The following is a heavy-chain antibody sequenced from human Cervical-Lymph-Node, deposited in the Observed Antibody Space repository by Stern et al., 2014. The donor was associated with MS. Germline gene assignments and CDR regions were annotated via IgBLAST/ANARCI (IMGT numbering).Heavy chain of an antibody. J-gene: IGHJ4*02. CDR2: IYLDEAK. CDR1: GFSLSTSGVG. D-gene: IGHD5-18*01. CDR3: AHGLEIRLWAAY. Sequence: QVTLRESGPTLVKPTQTLTLTCTFSGFSLSTSGVGVGWIRQPPGKSLEWLALIYLDEAKRYSPSLESRATIRKSTTHNQVVLTIANMGPVDTATYYCAHGLEIRLWAAYWGQGTLVTVSS. V-gene: IGHV2-5*02.